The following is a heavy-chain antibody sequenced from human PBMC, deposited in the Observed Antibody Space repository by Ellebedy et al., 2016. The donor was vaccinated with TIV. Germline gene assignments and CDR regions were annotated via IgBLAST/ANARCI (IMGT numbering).Heavy chain of an antibody. J-gene: IGHJ4*02. CDR3: TKDINPVAGTPFDF. CDR1: GLSLADYA. D-gene: IGHD6-19*01. CDR2: ISWDGRSI. V-gene: IGHV3-9*01. Sequence: GGSLRLXXAASGLSLADYAMHWVRQVPGTGLEWVSGISWDGRSIEYADSVKGRFTISRDNAKNSLYLQMDSLRNEDTALYYCTKDINPVAGTPFDFWGQGTLVTVSS.